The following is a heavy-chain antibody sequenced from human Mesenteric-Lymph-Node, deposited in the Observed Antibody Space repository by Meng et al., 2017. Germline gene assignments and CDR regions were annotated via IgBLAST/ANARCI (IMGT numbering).Heavy chain of an antibody. CDR2: ISPIFGTG. CDR1: GGTFSSYT. J-gene: IGHJ4*02. D-gene: IGHD6-13*01. Sequence: VQLGTSGARVTNPGCSVEVACKASGGTFSSYTISWVRQAPGQGLEWMGGISPIFGTGNYAQKFQGRVTITADKSTSTAYMELSSLSSEDTAVYYCAFGAYRGRGIAADDDWGQGTLVTVSS. CDR3: AFGAYRGRGIAADDD. V-gene: IGHV1-69*14.